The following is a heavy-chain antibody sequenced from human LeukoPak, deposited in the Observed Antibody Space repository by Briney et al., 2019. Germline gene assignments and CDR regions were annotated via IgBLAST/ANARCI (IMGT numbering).Heavy chain of an antibody. CDR1: GFTFSSYA. J-gene: IGHJ3*02. D-gene: IGHD3-9*01. CDR3: ATISEPTRAFDI. CDR2: ISYDGSNK. V-gene: IGHV3-30*04. Sequence: GRSLRLSCAASGFTFSSYAMHWVRQAPGKGLEWVAVISYDGSNKYYADSVKGRSTFSRDNSKNTLYLQMNSLRAEDTAVYYCATISEPTRAFDIWGQGTMVTVSS.